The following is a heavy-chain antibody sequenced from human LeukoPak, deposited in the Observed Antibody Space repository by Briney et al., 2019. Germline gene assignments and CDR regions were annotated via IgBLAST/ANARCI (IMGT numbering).Heavy chain of an antibody. CDR3: ARDLVHYYDSSGYSGAGY. CDR2: INSDGSST. V-gene: IGHV3-74*01. D-gene: IGHD3-22*01. J-gene: IGHJ4*02. Sequence: GASLRLSCAASGFTFSSYWMHWVRQAPGKGRVWVSRINSDGSSTSYADSVKGRFTISRDNAKNTLYLQMNSLRAEDTAVYYCARDLVHYYDSSGYSGAGYWGQGTLVTVSS. CDR1: GFTFSSYW.